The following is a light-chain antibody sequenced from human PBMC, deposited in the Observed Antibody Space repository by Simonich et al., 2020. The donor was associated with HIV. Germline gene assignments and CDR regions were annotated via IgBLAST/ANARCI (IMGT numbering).Light chain of an antibody. J-gene: IGLJ3*02. CDR3: AGWDDSLNGWV. CDR1: SSNIGSNT. CDR2: SIN. V-gene: IGLV1-44*01. Sequence: QSVLTQPPSASGTPGQRVTISCSGSSSNIGSNTVNWYQQIPGPAPKLLIYSINQRPSGVPDRFSGSKSGTSASLAISGLQSEDEADYYCAGWDDSLNGWVFGGGTKLTVL.